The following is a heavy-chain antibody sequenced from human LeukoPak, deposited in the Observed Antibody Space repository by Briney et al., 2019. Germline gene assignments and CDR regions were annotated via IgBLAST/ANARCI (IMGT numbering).Heavy chain of an antibody. J-gene: IGHJ6*04. CDR3: AREVVVPAAIYYYYGMDV. V-gene: IGHV3-33*01. CDR1: GFTFSSYG. Sequence: GRSLRLSCAASGFTFSSYGMHWVRQAPGKGLEWVAVIWYDGSNKYYADSVKGRFTISRDNSENTLYLQMNSLRAEDTAVYYCAREVVVPAAIYYYYGMDVWGKGTTVTVSS. CDR2: IWYDGSNK. D-gene: IGHD2-2*02.